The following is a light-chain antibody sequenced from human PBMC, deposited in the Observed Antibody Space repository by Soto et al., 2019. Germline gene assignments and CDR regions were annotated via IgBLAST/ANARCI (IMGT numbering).Light chain of an antibody. Sequence: QSVLTQPPSVSAAPGQKVTISCSGSSSNIGNNYVSWYQQLPGTAPKLLIYENNKRPSGIPDRFSGSKSGTSATLGITGLQTGDEADYYCRTWDSSLSASYVFGTGTKLTVL. CDR2: ENN. CDR1: SSNIGNNY. J-gene: IGLJ1*01. V-gene: IGLV1-51*02. CDR3: RTWDSSLSASYV.